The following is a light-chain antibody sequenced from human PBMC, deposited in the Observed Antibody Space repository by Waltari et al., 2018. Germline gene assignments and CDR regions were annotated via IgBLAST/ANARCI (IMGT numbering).Light chain of an antibody. CDR2: GAS. CDR1: QSVSSGY. V-gene: IGKV3-20*01. J-gene: IGKJ3*01. CDR3: SQYGSSPFT. Sequence: EIVLTHSPGTLSLSPGERATPSCRASQSVSSGYLAWYQQKPGQAPRLLISGASSRATGIPDRFSGSGSGTDFTLTISRLEPEDFAVYYCSQYGSSPFTFGPGTKVDIK.